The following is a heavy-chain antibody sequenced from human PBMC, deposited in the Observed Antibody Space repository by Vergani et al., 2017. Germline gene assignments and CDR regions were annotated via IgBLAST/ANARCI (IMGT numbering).Heavy chain of an antibody. J-gene: IGHJ6*02. CDR1: GYTFTDHY. CDR3: ATPQTVTTSGMEV. V-gene: IGHV1-69-2*01. CDR2: VDPEDGET. Sequence: EVQLVQSGAEVKKPGATMKISCKVSGYTFTDHYMHWVKQAPGKGLEWMGLVDPEDGETIYAEKFKGRVTIAADTSTDTAHLELSSVRSEDTAVYYCATPQTVTTSGMEVWGQGSTVIVSS. D-gene: IGHD4-17*01.